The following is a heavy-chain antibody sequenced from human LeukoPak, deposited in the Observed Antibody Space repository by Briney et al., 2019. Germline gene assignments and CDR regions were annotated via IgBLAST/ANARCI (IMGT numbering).Heavy chain of an antibody. J-gene: IGHJ4*02. CDR1: GFTFSGSA. V-gene: IGHV3-73*01. CDR2: IRSKANSYAT. D-gene: IGHD1-7*01. Sequence: GGSLRLSCAASGFTFSGSAMHWVRQASGKGLEWVGRIRSKANSYATAYAASVKGRFTISRDDSKNTAYLQMNSLKTEDTAVYYCKASPQTGTTGFDYWGQGTLVTVSS. CDR3: KASPQTGTTGFDY.